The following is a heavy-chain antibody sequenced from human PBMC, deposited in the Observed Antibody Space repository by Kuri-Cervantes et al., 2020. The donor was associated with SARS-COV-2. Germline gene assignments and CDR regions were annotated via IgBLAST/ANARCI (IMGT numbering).Heavy chain of an antibody. Sequence: GGSLRLSCTASGFTFGDYAMSWVRQAPGKGLEWVGFIRSKAYGGTTEYAASVKGRFTISRDDSKSISYLQMNSLKTEDTAVYYCTGPTYSSNWYSSDWGKYWGQGTLVTVSS. CDR2: IRSKAYGGTT. CDR3: TGPTYSSNWYSSDWGKY. D-gene: IGHD6-13*01. V-gene: IGHV3-49*04. CDR1: GFTFGDYA. J-gene: IGHJ4*02.